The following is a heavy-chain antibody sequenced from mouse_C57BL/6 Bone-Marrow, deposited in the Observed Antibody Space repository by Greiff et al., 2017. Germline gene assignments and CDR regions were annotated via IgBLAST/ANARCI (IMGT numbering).Heavy chain of an antibody. V-gene: IGHV1-50*01. D-gene: IGHD1-1*01. J-gene: IGHJ2*01. CDR1: GYTFTSYW. CDR3: ARCGGSSYDYFDY. Sequence: QVQLQQSGAELVKPGASVKLSCKASGYTFTSYWMQWVKQRPGQGLEWIGEIDPSDSYTNYNQKFKGKATLTVDPSSSTAYMQLSSLTSEDSAVYYCARCGGSSYDYFDYWGQGTTLTVSS. CDR2: IDPSDSYT.